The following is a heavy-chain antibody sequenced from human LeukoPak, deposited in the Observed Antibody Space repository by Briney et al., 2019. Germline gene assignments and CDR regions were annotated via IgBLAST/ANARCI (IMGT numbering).Heavy chain of an antibody. CDR1: GFTFSSYA. D-gene: IGHD5-18*01. V-gene: IGHV4-34*01. Sequence: GSLRLSCAASGFTFSSYAMSWVRQAPGKGLEWVGEINHSGSTNYNPSLKSRVTISVDTSKNQFSLKLSSVTAADTAVYYCARKGPSWIQLWTKFDPWGQGTLVTVSS. J-gene: IGHJ5*02. CDR3: ARKGPSWIQLWTKFDP. CDR2: INHSGST.